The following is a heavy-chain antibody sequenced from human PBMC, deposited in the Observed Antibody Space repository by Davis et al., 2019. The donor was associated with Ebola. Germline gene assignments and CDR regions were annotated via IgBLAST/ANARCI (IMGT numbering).Heavy chain of an antibody. J-gene: IGHJ3*02. D-gene: IGHD2-2*01. CDR3: ARLGGFGVVVPAAIRPGAFDI. CDR2: IDPSDSYT. Sequence: GESLKISCNGSGYSFTSYWISWVRQMPGKGLEWMGRIDPSDSYTNYSPSFQGHVTISADKSISTAYLQWSSLKASDTAMYYCARLGGFGVVVPAAIRPGAFDIWGQGTMVTVSS. CDR1: GYSFTSYW. V-gene: IGHV5-10-1*01.